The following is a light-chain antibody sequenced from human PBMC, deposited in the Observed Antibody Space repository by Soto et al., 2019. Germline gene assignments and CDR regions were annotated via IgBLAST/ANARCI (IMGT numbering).Light chain of an antibody. CDR1: QSVSSY. Sequence: EIVLTQSPATLSLSPGERATLSCRASQSVSSYLAWFQQKPGQAPRLLIFGASGSATGIPDRFSGSGSGTDFTLTISRLEPEDFAVYYCQQYGSLSWTFGQGTKVDIK. J-gene: IGKJ1*01. CDR2: GAS. CDR3: QQYGSLSWT. V-gene: IGKV3-20*01.